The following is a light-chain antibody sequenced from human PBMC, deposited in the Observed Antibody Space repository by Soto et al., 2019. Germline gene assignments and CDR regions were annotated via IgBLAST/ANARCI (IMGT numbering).Light chain of an antibody. CDR3: QQYNDSFPYT. V-gene: IGKV1-5*03. Sequence: DIQLTQSPSTLSASIGDRVTITCRASQSISTWLAWYQQKPGTAPKLLIYKASTLERGVPSRFSGSRSGTEFTLTVSSLQPDDFATYYCQQYNDSFPYTFGQGTKLEIK. J-gene: IGKJ2*01. CDR1: QSISTW. CDR2: KAS.